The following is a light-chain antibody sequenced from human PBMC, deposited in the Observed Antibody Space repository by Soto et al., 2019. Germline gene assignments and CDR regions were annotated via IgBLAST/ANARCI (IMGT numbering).Light chain of an antibody. J-gene: IGKJ1*01. Sequence: EIVMTQSPATLSVSPGERATLSCRASQSVSSNLAWYQQKPGQAPRLLIYGASTRATGIPARFSGSGSGTEFTLTISSLQSEDFAVYSCQQYNNWPQVFGQGTKVELK. V-gene: IGKV3-15*01. CDR3: QQYNNWPQV. CDR1: QSVSSN. CDR2: GAS.